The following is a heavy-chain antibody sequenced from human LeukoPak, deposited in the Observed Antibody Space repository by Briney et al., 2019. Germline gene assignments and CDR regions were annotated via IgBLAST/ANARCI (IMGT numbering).Heavy chain of an antibody. CDR2: INPNSGDT. CDR1: GYTFTGYY. Sequence: ASVKVSCKASGYTFTGYYLHWVRQAPGQGLGWMGWINPNSGDTKYAQKFQGGVTMTRDTSISTAYMEVRSDDTAVYYCARKNYYDTSGRFDCWGQGTLVTVSS. J-gene: IGHJ4*02. CDR3: ARKNYYDTSGRFDC. D-gene: IGHD3-22*01. V-gene: IGHV1-2*02.